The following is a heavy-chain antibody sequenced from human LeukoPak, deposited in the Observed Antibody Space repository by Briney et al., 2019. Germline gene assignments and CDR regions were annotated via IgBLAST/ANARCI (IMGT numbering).Heavy chain of an antibody. Sequence: ASVKVSCKASGYTFTSYDINWVGQATGQGLEWMGWINTNTGNPTYAQGFTGRFVFSLDTSVNTAYLQISSLKADDTAVYYCARNPTGIYSGYDYGWFDPWGQGTLVTVSS. D-gene: IGHD5-12*01. V-gene: IGHV7-4-1*02. CDR1: GYTFTSYD. CDR2: INTNTGNP. CDR3: ARNPTGIYSGYDYGWFDP. J-gene: IGHJ5*02.